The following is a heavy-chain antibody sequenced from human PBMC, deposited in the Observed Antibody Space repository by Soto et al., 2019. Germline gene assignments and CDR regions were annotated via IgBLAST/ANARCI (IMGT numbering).Heavy chain of an antibody. CDR2: INYSGST. CDR3: ARDKITGLFDY. CDR1: GGSFSGYY. D-gene: IGHD3-10*01. Sequence: PSETLSLTCAVYGGSFSGYYWSWIRQPPGKGLEWIGEINYSGSTNYNPSLKSRVTISVDTSKSQFSLKLTSVTAADTAVYYCARDKITGLFDYWGQGTLVTVSS. V-gene: IGHV4-34*01. J-gene: IGHJ4*02.